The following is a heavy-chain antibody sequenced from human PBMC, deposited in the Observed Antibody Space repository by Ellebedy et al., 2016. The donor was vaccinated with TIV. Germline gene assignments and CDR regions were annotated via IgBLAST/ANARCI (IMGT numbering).Heavy chain of an antibody. V-gene: IGHV1-69*13. CDR3: ARGRVAGTLGGNYFDMDV. J-gene: IGHJ6*02. D-gene: IGHD2-15*01. CDR2: IIPIFGTP. CDR1: GGTFNTFP. Sequence: AASVKVSCKTSGGTFNTFPISWVRQAPGQGLEWMGGIIPIFGTPNFAQKFQGRITISADDSTSTAYMQLSSLTSLDSAVYYCARGRVAGTLGGNYFDMDVWGQGTTVTVSS.